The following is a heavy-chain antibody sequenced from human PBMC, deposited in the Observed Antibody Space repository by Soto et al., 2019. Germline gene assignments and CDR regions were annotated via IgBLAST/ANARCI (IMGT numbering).Heavy chain of an antibody. J-gene: IGHJ6*02. V-gene: IGHV4-31*11. CDR3: ARAQDYYDSSGYYYYGMDV. CDR1: GGSISSGGYY. CDR2: IYYSGST. Sequence: SETLSLTCAVSGGSISSGGYYWSWIRQRPGKGLEWIGYIYYSGSTYYNPSLKSRATISVDTSKNQFSLKLSSVTAADTAVYYCARAQDYYDSSGYYYYGMDVWGQGTTVTVSS. D-gene: IGHD3-22*01.